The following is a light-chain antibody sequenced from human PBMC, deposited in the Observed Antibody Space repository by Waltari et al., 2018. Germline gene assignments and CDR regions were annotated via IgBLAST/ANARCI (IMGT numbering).Light chain of an antibody. CDR2: AVS. Sequence: DIQMTQSPSSLSASVGDRVTITCRSSQSISNYLNWYQQKPGKAPKLLTYAVSSLQSGVPSRFSGSGSGTDFTLTISSLQPEDSATYYCQQSYSSLSLTFGGGTKVEIK. CDR3: QQSYSSLSLT. V-gene: IGKV1-39*01. CDR1: QSISNY. J-gene: IGKJ4*01.